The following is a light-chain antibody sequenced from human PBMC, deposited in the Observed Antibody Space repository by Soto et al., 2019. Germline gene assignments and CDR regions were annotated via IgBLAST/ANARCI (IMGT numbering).Light chain of an antibody. V-gene: IGKV1-33*01. Sequence: DIQMTQSPSSLSASVGDRVTITCQASQDITNSLNWYQQKPGKAPKVLIYDASILETGVPSRFSGSGSGTAVTFTISSLQPEAVATYYCQQYDNLPLTFGPGTTVDIE. J-gene: IGKJ3*01. CDR2: DAS. CDR1: QDITNS. CDR3: QQYDNLPLT.